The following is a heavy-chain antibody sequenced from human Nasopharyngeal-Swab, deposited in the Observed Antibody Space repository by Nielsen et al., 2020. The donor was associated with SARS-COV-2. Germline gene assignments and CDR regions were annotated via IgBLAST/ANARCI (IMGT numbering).Heavy chain of an antibody. V-gene: IGHV3-48*04. CDR3: ARGMWFRELSTTFYYYGMDV. Sequence: GESLKISCAASGFTFSSYSMNWVRQAPGKVLEWVSYISSSSSTIYYADSVKGRFTISRDNAKNSLYLQMNSLRAEDTAVYYCARGMWFRELSTTFYYYGMDVWGQGTTVTVSS. J-gene: IGHJ6*02. CDR1: GFTFSSYS. D-gene: IGHD3-10*01. CDR2: ISSSSSTI.